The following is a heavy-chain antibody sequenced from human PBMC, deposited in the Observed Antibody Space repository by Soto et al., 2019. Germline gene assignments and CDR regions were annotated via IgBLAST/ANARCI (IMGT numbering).Heavy chain of an antibody. CDR3: ARVTAPGSFDY. D-gene: IGHD3-10*01. V-gene: IGHV3-53*01. Sequence: LRLSFAASGFTVSSTYMSWVRQAPWKGLEWVSVIYSVGSTYYADSLKGRFTISRDNYKNTLSLQINSLGDEDTAVYYCARVTAPGSFDYWGQGTLVTVSS. CDR2: IYSVGST. J-gene: IGHJ4*02. CDR1: GFTVSSTY.